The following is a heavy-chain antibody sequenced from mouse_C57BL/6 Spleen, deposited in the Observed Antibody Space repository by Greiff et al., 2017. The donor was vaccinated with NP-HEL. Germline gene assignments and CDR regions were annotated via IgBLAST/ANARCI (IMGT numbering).Heavy chain of an antibody. CDR1: GYTFTSYG. D-gene: IGHD4-1*01. J-gene: IGHJ2*01. CDR2: IYPGSGST. CDR3: ARQGLGREYFDY. V-gene: IGHV1-55*01. Sequence: VQLQQPGAELVKPGASVKMSCKASGYTFTSYGITWVKQRPGQGLEWIGDIYPGSGSTNYNEKFKSKATLTGDKSPSTAYMQLSSLTSEDTAVYYCARQGLGREYFDYWGQGTTLTVSS.